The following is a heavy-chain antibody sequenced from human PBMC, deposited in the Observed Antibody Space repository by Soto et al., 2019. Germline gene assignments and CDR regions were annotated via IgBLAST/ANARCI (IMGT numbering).Heavy chain of an antibody. CDR1: GGSISTDHYH. J-gene: IGHJ6*02. V-gene: IGHV4-30-4*01. D-gene: IGHD2-21*02. CDR3: AREDDGGDRDYYGLDV. Sequence: QVQLHESGPGLVRPSQTLSLTCTVSGGSISTDHYHWTWIRQTPGKGLEWIGYIHYSGSIHFNPSLQSRVSMSVDTSKNLFSLKLSSVTAADTAVYFCAREDDGGDRDYYGLDVWGQGTTVTVSS. CDR2: IHYSGSI.